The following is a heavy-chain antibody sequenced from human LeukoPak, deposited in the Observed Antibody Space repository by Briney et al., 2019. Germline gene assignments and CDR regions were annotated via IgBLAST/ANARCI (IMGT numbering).Heavy chain of an antibody. CDR1: GYTFTSYG. Sequence: PVASVKVSCKASGYTFTSYGINWVRQATGQGLEWMAWMNPNSGHTGYAQKFQGRVTLTRDTSITTAFMELSSLRSEDTAVYYCARSLGEDLEAPSVWGQGTLVTVSS. V-gene: IGHV1-8*03. J-gene: IGHJ4*02. CDR2: MNPNSGHT. CDR3: ARSLGEDLEAPSV. D-gene: IGHD5/OR15-5a*01.